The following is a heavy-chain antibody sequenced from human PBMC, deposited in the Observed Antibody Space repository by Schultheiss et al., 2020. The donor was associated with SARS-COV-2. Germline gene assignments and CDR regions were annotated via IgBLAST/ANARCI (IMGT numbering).Heavy chain of an antibody. CDR1: GFTFSSYS. J-gene: IGHJ4*02. CDR3: TTGATVTFN. V-gene: IGHV3-15*01. Sequence: GESLKISCAASGFTFSSYSMNWVRQAPGKGLEWVGRIKSKTDGGTTDYAAPVKGRFTISRDDSKNTLYLQMNSLKTEDTAVYYCTTGATVTFNWGQGTLVTVSS. CDR2: IKSKTDGGTT. D-gene: IGHD4-17*01.